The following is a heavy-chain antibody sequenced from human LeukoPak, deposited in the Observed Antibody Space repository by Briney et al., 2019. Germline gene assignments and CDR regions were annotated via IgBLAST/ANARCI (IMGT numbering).Heavy chain of an antibody. J-gene: IGHJ4*02. CDR2: XXYDGSNK. CDR3: ARERGYYDSSGYYAFDY. D-gene: IGHD3-22*01. V-gene: IGHV3-33*01. Sequence: VXXYDGSNKYYADSVKGRFTISRDNSKNTLYLQMNSLRAEDTAVYYCARERGYYDSSGYYAFDYWGQGTLVTVSS.